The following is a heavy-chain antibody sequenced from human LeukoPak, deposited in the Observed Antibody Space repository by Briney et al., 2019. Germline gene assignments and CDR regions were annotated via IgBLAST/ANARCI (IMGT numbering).Heavy chain of an antibody. Sequence: ASVKVSCKASGYTFAGYYMHWVRQAPGQGLEWMGWINTHTGRPSYAQDFTGRFVFSLDSSVSTAYLQISRLQTGDTAVYYCARLYSDLLTGPGYWGQGTLLTVSS. CDR2: INTHTGRP. V-gene: IGHV7-4-1*02. CDR1: GYTFAGYY. D-gene: IGHD3-9*01. J-gene: IGHJ4*02. CDR3: ARLYSDLLTGPGY.